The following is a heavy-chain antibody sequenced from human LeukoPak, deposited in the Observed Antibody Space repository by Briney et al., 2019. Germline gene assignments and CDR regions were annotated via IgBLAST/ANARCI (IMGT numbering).Heavy chain of an antibody. V-gene: IGHV3-7*01. CDR1: GFTFSMYW. Sequence: GGSLRLSCAASGFTFSMYWMGWVRQAPGKGLEWVANIKQYGSEKYYVDSVTGRFTISRDNPKNSVYLQVNSLRAEEPAVYYFARDPHLWGKGTTVTVSS. CDR2: IKQYGSEK. CDR3: ARDPHL. J-gene: IGHJ6*04.